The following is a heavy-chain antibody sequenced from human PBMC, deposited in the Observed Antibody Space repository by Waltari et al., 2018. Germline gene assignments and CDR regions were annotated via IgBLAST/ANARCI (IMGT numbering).Heavy chain of an antibody. D-gene: IGHD6-13*01. CDR2: IYHSGST. CDR1: GYSISSGYY. J-gene: IGHJ4*02. V-gene: IGHV4-38-2*02. Sequence: QVQLQESGPGLVKPSETLSLTCTVSGYSISSGYYWCWIRQPTGKGLEWIGSIYHSGSTYYNPSLKSRVTISVDTSKNQFSLKLSSVTAADTAVYYCASGGSDSSSWLYYFDYWGQGTLVTVSS. CDR3: ASGGSDSSSWLYYFDY.